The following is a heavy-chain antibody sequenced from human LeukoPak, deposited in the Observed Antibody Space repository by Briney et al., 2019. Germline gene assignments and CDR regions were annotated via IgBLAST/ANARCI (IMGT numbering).Heavy chain of an antibody. CDR2: INPNSGGT. V-gene: IGHV1-2*02. CDR3: ARDTVVPAATFDY. D-gene: IGHD2-2*01. CDR1: GYTFTGYY. Sequence: PGASVKVSCKASGYTFTGYYMHWVRQAPGQGLEGRGWINPNSGGTNYAQKFQGRVTMTRDTSISTAYMELSRLRSDDTAVYYCARDTVVPAATFDYWGQGTLVTVSS. J-gene: IGHJ4*02.